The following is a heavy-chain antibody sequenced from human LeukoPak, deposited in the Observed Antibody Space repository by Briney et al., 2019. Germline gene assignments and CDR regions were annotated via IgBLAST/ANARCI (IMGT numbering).Heavy chain of an antibody. CDR2: INPNSGGT. V-gene: IGHV1-2*02. CDR3: ARTYGSGSSGDSYYFDY. Sequence: ASVKVSCKTSGYTFTSYYMHWVRQAPGQGLEWMGWINPNSGGTHYAQNFQGIVSMTRDTSISTAYMELRRLTSDDTAVYYCARTYGSGSSGDSYYFDYWGQGTLVTVSS. J-gene: IGHJ4*02. CDR1: GYTFTSYY. D-gene: IGHD3-10*01.